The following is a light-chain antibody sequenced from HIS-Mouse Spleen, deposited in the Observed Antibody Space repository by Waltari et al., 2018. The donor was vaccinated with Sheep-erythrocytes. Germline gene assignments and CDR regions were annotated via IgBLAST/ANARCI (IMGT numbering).Light chain of an antibody. CDR1: NLGDKY. Sequence: SYELTQPPSVSVSPGQTASIPCSGDNLGDKYACWYPQKPGQSPVLVIYQDSKRPSGIPERFSGSNSGNTATLTISGTQAMDEADYYCQAWDSSTAWVFGGGTKLTVL. V-gene: IGLV3-1*01. CDR3: QAWDSSTAWV. CDR2: QDS. J-gene: IGLJ3*02.